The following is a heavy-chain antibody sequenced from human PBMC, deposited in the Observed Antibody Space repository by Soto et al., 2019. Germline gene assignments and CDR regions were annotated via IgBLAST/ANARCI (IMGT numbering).Heavy chain of an antibody. CDR1: GFTFSSYA. D-gene: IGHD6-19*01. Sequence: EVQLLESGGGLVQPGGSLRLSCATVGFTFSSYAMSWVRQAPGKGLEWVSAISGSGGATDYADSVKGRFTISRDNSKNTLYLQMNSLRAEDTAVYYCAKGRHRQWLSHRFDYWGQGTLVTVSS. CDR2: ISGSGGAT. V-gene: IGHV3-23*01. CDR3: AKGRHRQWLSHRFDY. J-gene: IGHJ4*02.